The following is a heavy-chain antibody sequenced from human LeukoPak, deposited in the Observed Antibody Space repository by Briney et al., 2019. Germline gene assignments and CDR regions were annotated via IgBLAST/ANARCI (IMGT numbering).Heavy chain of an antibody. V-gene: IGHV1-24*01. CDR1: GYTLTELS. D-gene: IGHD6-13*01. Sequence: ASVKVSCKVSGYTLTELSMHWVRQAPGKGLEWMGGFDPEHDVTIYAQKFQGRVTMTEDTSTDTAYMELSSLRSEDTAVYYCATPPIAPGQGGGYWGQGTLVTVSS. CDR2: FDPEHDVT. CDR3: ATPPIAPGQGGGY. J-gene: IGHJ4*02.